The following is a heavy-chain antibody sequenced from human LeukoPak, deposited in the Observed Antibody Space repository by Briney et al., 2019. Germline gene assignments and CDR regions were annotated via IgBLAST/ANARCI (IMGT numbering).Heavy chain of an antibody. CDR3: ATVATGGDYYYMDV. D-gene: IGHD1-14*01. CDR1: GFTLSSYA. J-gene: IGHJ6*03. Sequence: GGSLRLSCAASGFTLSSYAMTWVRQAPGKGLEWVSAISGSAGSTYYADSVKGRFTISRDNSKNTLYLQVNSLRAEDTAAYYCATVATGGDYYYMDVWGRGTTVTVSS. V-gene: IGHV3-23*01. CDR2: ISGSAGST.